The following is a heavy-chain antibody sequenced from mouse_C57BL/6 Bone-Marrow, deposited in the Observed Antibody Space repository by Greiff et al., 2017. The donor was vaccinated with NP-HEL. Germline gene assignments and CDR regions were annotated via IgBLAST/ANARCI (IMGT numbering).Heavy chain of an antibody. CDR3: AKKITTVVGGLYYAMDY. D-gene: IGHD1-1*01. CDR2: IWRGGST. J-gene: IGHJ4*01. V-gene: IGHV2-5*01. Sequence: QVHVKQSGPGLVQPSQSLSITCTVSGFSLTSYGVHWVRQSPGKGLEWLGVIWRGGSTDYNAAFMSRLSNTKDNSKSQVFFKMNRLQADDTAIYYCAKKITTVVGGLYYAMDYWGQGTSVTVSS. CDR1: GFSLTSYG.